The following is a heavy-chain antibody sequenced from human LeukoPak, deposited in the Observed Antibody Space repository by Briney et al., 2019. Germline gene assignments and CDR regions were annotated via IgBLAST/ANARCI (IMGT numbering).Heavy chain of an antibody. CDR1: GDSISNCVKY. CDR2: IYHSGRS. Sequence: SETLSLTCTVSGDSISNCVKYWRWIRQHPGRGLEWIGYIYHSGRSYYNPSRKGRITMSVDTSKNQFSLNLSSVTAADTAVYYCARDQVECTGGTWQSRVGFDFWGQGTLVTVSS. V-gene: IGHV4-31*03. J-gene: IGHJ4*02. CDR3: ARDQVECTGGTWQSRVGFDF. D-gene: IGHD2-8*02.